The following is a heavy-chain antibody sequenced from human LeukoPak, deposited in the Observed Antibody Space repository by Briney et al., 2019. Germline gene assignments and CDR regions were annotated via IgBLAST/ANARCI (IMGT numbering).Heavy chain of an antibody. CDR2: IWYDGSNK. J-gene: IGHJ4*02. D-gene: IGHD4-23*01. CDR3: ARGSSGNSDY. CDR1: AFSFDYYA. Sequence: GRSLRLSCAASAFSFDYYAMHWVRQAPGKGLEWVAVIWYDGSNKYYADSVKGRFTISRDNSKNTLYLQMNSLRAEDTAVYYCARGSSGNSDYWGQGTLVTVSS. V-gene: IGHV3-33*08.